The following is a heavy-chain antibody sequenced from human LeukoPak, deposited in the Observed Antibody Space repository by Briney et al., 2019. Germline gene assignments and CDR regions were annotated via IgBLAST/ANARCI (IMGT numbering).Heavy chain of an antibody. Sequence: GGSLRLSCAASGFSFSSYWVHWVRQAPGKGLVWVSRINSDGSSTSYADSVKGRFTISRDNAWNTLYLQMSSLRAEDTAVYYCARDQRDYYASGSRGGFDYWGQGTLVTVSS. CDR3: ARDQRDYYASGSRGGFDY. D-gene: IGHD3-10*01. V-gene: IGHV3-74*01. CDR2: INSDGSST. CDR1: GFSFSSYW. J-gene: IGHJ4*02.